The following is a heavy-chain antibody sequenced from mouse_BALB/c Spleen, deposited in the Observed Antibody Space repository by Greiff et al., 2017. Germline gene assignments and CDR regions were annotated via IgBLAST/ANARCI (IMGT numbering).Heavy chain of an antibody. V-gene: IGHV2-9*02. CDR2: IWAGGST. D-gene: IGHD1-1*01. CDR1: GFSLTSYG. J-gene: IGHJ4*01. Sequence: VKLMESGPGLVAPSQSLSITCTVPGFSLTSYGVHWVRQPPGKGLEWLGVIWAGGSTNYNSALMSRLSISKDNSKSQVFLKMNSLQTDDTAMYYCARESYYGSSYDYAMDYWGQGTSVTVSS. CDR3: ARESYYGSSYDYAMDY.